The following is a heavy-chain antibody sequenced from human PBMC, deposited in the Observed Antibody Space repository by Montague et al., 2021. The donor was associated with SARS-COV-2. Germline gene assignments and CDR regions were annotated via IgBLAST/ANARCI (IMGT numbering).Heavy chain of an antibody. J-gene: IGHJ4*02. D-gene: IGHD5-24*01. V-gene: IGHV3-9*01. CDR2: ISWNNGSI. Sequence: SLRLSCAASGFTFDDYAMHWVRQAPGKGLEWVSGISWNNGSIGYADSVKGRFTISRDNAKNSLYLQMNSLRAKDTALYYCAKLPSRDGYNLRDYWGQGTLVTVSS. CDR3: AKLPSRDGYNLRDY. CDR1: GFTFDDYA.